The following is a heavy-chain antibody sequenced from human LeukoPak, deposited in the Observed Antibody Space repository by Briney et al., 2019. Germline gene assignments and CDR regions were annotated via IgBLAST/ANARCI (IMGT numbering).Heavy chain of an antibody. CDR3: TTDEDWNYARRDV. J-gene: IGHJ6*02. V-gene: IGHV3-15*04. D-gene: IGHD1-7*01. Sequence: GGSLRLSCAASGYTFNYAWMSWVRQVPGKGLEWVGQTVSEIDGGTTDYAAPVKGRFTISRDDSKSTLYLQMNSLKIEDTAVYYCTTDEDWNYARRDVWGQGATVIVSS. CDR1: GYTFNYAW. CDR2: TVSEIDGGTT.